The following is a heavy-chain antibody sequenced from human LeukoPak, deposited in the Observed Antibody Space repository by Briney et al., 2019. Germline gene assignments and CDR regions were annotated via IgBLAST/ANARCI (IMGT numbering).Heavy chain of an antibody. J-gene: IGHJ6*02. V-gene: IGHV3-53*05. CDR2: IQGAGNT. CDR1: GFTVSNNY. D-gene: IGHD5-12*01. Sequence: GGSLRLSCAASGFTVSNNYMNWVRQAPGKGLEWVSVIQGAGNTFYADSVKGRFTISRDNSKSSLYLQMNSLRTEDTALYYCAKDVLVATDSDYFYYGMDVWGQGTTVTVSS. CDR3: AKDVLVATDSDYFYYGMDV.